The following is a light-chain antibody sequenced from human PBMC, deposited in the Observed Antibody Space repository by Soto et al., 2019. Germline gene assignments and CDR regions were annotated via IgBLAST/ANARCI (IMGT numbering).Light chain of an antibody. Sequence: DIQMTQSPSSLSASVGDRVTITCRASQIISSYLNWYQQKPGKAPKLLIYGTSRLQSGVPSRFSGSGSGIDFTLTISSLQPEDFATYHCQQSYSTPWTFGQGTKVEI. V-gene: IGKV1-39*01. CDR3: QQSYSTPWT. CDR1: QIISSY. CDR2: GTS. J-gene: IGKJ1*01.